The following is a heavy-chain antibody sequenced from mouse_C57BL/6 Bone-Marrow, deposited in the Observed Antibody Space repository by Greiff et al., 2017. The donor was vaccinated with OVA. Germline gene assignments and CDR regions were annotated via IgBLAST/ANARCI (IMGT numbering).Heavy chain of an antibody. V-gene: IGHV1-81*01. CDR2: IYPRSGNT. D-gene: IGHD2-4*01. J-gene: IGHJ2*01. CDR3: AREGLREYFDY. CDR1: GYTFTSYG. Sequence: VKLMESGAELARPGASVKLSCTASGYTFTSYGICWVKQRTGQGLEWIGEIYPRSGNTYYNEKFKGKATLTADKSSSTAYMELRRLTSEDSAVYICAREGLREYFDYWGQGTALTVSS.